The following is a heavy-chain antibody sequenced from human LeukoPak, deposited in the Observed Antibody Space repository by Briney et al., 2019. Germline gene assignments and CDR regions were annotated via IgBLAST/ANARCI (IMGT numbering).Heavy chain of an antibody. Sequence: GGSLRLSCAASGFTFSSYSMNWVRQAPGKGLEWVSAISGSGGSTYYADSVKGRFTISRDNSKNTLYLQMNSLRAEDTAVYYCAKWGYCSGGSCYSYYYYGMDVWGQGTTVTVSS. CDR1: GFTFSSYS. CDR2: ISGSGGST. V-gene: IGHV3-23*01. CDR3: AKWGYCSGGSCYSYYYYGMDV. J-gene: IGHJ6*02. D-gene: IGHD2-15*01.